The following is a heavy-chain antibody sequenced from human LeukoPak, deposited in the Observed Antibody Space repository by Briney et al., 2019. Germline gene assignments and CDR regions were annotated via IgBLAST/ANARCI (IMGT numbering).Heavy chain of an antibody. CDR2: IYYSGST. J-gene: IGHJ4*02. Sequence: SETLSLTCTVSGGSISSYYWRGMRQPPGKGLEWIGYIYYSGSTNYNPSLKSRVTISVDTSMTQFSLKLSSVTAADTAVYYCARSTESLILTGYRGYFDYWGPGTLVTVSS. V-gene: IGHV4-59*01. D-gene: IGHD3-9*01. CDR1: GGSISSYY. CDR3: ARSTESLILTGYRGYFDY.